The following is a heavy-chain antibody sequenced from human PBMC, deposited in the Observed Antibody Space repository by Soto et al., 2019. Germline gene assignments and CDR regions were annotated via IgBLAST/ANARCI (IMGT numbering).Heavy chain of an antibody. CDR2: ISGSGGRT. CDR3: AKAAAIAAAGWAYFDY. Sequence: EVQLLESGGGLVQPGGSLRISCAASGFTFTSYAMSWVRQAPGKGLEWVSAISGSGGRTYYADSVKGRFTISRDNSKNTMYRQMNSLKAEDTAVYYCAKAAAIAAAGWAYFDYWGQGTLVTVSS. J-gene: IGHJ4*02. D-gene: IGHD6-13*01. CDR1: GFTFTSYA. V-gene: IGHV3-23*01.